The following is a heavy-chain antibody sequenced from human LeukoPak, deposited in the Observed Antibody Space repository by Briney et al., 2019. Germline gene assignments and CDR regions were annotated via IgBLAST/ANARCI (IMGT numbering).Heavy chain of an antibody. CDR1: GYTFTSYD. D-gene: IGHD3-10*01. CDR3: ARGRSGMVRGVIIPTMKYNWFDP. V-gene: IGHV1-8*01. J-gene: IGHJ5*02. CDR2: MNPNSGNT. Sequence: ASVKVSCKASGYTFTSYDINWVRQATGQGLEWMGWMNPNSGNTGYAQKFQGRVTMTRNTSISTAYMELSSLRSEDTAVYYCARGRSGMVRGVIIPTMKYNWFDPWGQGTLVTVSS.